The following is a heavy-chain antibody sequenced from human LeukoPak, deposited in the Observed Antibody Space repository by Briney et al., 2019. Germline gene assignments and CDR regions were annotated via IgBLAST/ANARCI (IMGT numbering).Heavy chain of an antibody. CDR3: ATGNYYDSRGYYTFGH. V-gene: IGHV3-74*01. J-gene: IGHJ4*02. D-gene: IGHD3-22*01. CDR1: AFTFDKYW. CDR2: INGDGTIT. Sequence: QAGGSLRLSCAASAFTFDKYWMHWVRHAPGKGLVWVSRINGDGTITSYADSVKGAFIISRENARNTLYVQVSSLRAEDTAVYYCATGNYYDSRGYYTFGHWGQGTLVTLSS.